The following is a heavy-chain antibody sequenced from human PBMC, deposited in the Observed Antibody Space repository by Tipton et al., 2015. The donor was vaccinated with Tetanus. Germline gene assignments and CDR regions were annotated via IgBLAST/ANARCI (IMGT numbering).Heavy chain of an antibody. J-gene: IGHJ4*02. V-gene: IGHV3-30*03. CDR2: ISYDGNYQ. D-gene: IGHD2-2*01. Sequence: LSLTCAASGFTFSNSGMHWVHQAPGKGLEWVAIISYDGNYQSYAESVKGRFTISRDNSKSTLFLQMNGLRAEDTAVYYCIYTISCCAFDFWGQGSLVTVSS. CDR1: GFTFSNSG. CDR3: IYTISCCAFDF.